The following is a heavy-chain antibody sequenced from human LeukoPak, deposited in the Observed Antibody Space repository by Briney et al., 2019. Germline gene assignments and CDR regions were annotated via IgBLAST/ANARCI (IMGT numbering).Heavy chain of an antibody. CDR3: ARLVDTAMGDYYYYYMDV. V-gene: IGHV1-2*02. D-gene: IGHD5-18*01. CDR1: GYTFTGYY. CDR2: INPNSGGT. J-gene: IGHJ6*03. Sequence: ASVTVSCKASGYTFTGYYMHWVRQAPGQGREWMGWINPNSGGTNYAQKFQGRVTMTRDTSISTAYMELSRLRSDDTAVYYCARLVDTAMGDYYYYYMDVWGKGTTVTVSS.